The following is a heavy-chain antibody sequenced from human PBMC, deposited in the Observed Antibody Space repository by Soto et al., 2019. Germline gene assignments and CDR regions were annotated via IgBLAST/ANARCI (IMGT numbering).Heavy chain of an antibody. V-gene: IGHV4-59*01. CDR3: ARVRVGIAVVPAEFDY. J-gene: IGHJ4*02. CDR2: IYSSGST. Sequence: SETLSLTCTVSGGSISSYYWSWIRQPPGKGLEWIGYIYSSGSTNYNPSLKSRVTISVDTSKNQFSLKLSSVTAADTAVYYCARVRVGIAVVPAEFDYWGQGTLVTVSS. D-gene: IGHD2-2*01. CDR1: GGSISSYY.